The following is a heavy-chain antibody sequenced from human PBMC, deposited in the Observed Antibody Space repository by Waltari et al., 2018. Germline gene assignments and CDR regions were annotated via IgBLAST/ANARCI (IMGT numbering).Heavy chain of an antibody. V-gene: IGHV4-61*02. CDR1: GGSISSGSVY. CDR2: IFTSGST. CDR3: ARDEARYYDIMTGGGYYGLDV. Sequence: QVQLQESGPGLVRPSQTLSLTCTVSGGSISSGSVYWTWIRQPAGKGLEWVGHIFTSGSTTYNPSPKRRVSVSLDTSENQFSLRLSSVTAADTAVYYCARDEARYYDIMTGGGYYGLDVWGQGTTVTVSS. D-gene: IGHD3-9*01. J-gene: IGHJ6*02.